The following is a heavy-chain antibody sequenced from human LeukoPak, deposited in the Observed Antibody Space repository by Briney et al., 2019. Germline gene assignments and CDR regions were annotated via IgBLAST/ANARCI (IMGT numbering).Heavy chain of an antibody. J-gene: IGHJ6*03. CDR1: GFTFRSYE. D-gene: IGHD3-16*01. CDR3: ARGGDHPTFLLYYMDV. Sequence: PGGSLRLSCEDSGFTFRSYEMNWVRQAPGKGLEWVSSISTSSSYIYYTDSVKGRFTISRDNAKNSLFLQMNSLRAEDTAVYYCARGGDHPTFLLYYMDVWGKGTTVTVSS. V-gene: IGHV3-21*01. CDR2: ISTSSSYI.